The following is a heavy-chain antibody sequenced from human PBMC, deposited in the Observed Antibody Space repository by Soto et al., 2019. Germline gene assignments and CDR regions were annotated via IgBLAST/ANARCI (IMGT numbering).Heavy chain of an antibody. Sequence: QAHLVQSGTEVKMPGDSVQVSCKASGFVSTNHNFHWVRQAPGQSLEWMGRINAGNGNTQYSQNFQGRVTFTSDPSASTAFMELTNLRFEDRAMYYCASDYGSKWRLWRQGTLVSVSS. J-gene: IGHJ4*02. CDR1: GFVSTNHN. V-gene: IGHV1-3*01. D-gene: IGHD6-19*01. CDR3: ASDYGSKWRL. CDR2: INAGNGNT.